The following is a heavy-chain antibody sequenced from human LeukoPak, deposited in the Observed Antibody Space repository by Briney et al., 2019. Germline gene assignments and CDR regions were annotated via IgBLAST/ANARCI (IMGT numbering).Heavy chain of an antibody. CDR1: GYTFTGYS. J-gene: IGHJ4*02. D-gene: IGHD5-18*01. Sequence: ASVKVSCKASGYTFTGYSMHWVRQAPGQGLEWMGWINPNSGGTNYAQKFQGRVTMTRDTSISTAYMELSRLRSDDTAVYYCARVRAAMVVDIDYWGQGTLVTVSS. V-gene: IGHV1-2*02. CDR2: INPNSGGT. CDR3: ARVRAAMVVDIDY.